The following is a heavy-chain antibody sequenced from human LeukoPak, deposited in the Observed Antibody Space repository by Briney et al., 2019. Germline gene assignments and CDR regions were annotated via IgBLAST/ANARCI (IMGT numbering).Heavy chain of an antibody. J-gene: IGHJ4*02. CDR1: GSSITSVSHY. CDR2: IYYTRST. CDR3: ARRWGNIVGVTYEY. D-gene: IGHD3-16*01. V-gene: IGHV4-39*01. Sequence: PSETLSLTCTISGSSITSVSHYWGWIRQPPGKGLEWIGGIYYTRSTYYSPSLRSRVTMSVHTSENQFSLRLNSVTAVDTAVYYCARRWGNIVGVTYEYWGQGTLVTVSS.